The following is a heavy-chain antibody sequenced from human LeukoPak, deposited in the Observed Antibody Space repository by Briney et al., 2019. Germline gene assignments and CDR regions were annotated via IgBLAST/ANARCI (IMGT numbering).Heavy chain of an antibody. CDR2: IYYSGST. Sequence: SETLSLTCTVSGGSISSSSYYWGWIRQPPGKGLEWIGSIYYSGSTYYNPSLKSRVTISVDTSKNQFSLKLSSVTAADTAVYYCARDLGHEGYDILTGHFDYWGQGTLVTVSS. D-gene: IGHD3-9*01. J-gene: IGHJ4*02. V-gene: IGHV4-39*07. CDR1: GGSISSSSYY. CDR3: ARDLGHEGYDILTGHFDY.